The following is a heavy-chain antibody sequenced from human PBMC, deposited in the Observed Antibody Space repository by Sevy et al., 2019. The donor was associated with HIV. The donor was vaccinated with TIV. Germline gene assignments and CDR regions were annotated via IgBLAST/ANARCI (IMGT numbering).Heavy chain of an antibody. CDR2: ISYDRSDK. CDR1: GFTFGSYG. CDR3: ARVFSSYYFDY. V-gene: IGHV3-30*06. J-gene: IGHJ4*02. Sequence: GGSLRLACAASGFTFGSYGMHWVRRAPGKGLEWVAYISYDRSDKDYADSVKGRFTISRDNSKNTVFLQLNSLRPEDTAVYYCARVFSSYYFDYWDQGTLVTVSS.